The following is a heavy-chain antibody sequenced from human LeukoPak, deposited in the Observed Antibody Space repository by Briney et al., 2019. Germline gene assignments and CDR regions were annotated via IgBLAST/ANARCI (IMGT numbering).Heavy chain of an antibody. Sequence: PGGSLRLSCAASGFTVSSTYMSWVRQAPGKGLEWVSVIYSGGNIYYIDSVKGRFTISRDTSRNTLYLQMNSLRAEDTAVYYCARVGSGSLDYWGQGTLVTVSS. CDR3: ARVGSGSLDY. CDR1: GFTVSSTY. V-gene: IGHV3-53*01. J-gene: IGHJ4*02. CDR2: IYSGGNI. D-gene: IGHD3-10*01.